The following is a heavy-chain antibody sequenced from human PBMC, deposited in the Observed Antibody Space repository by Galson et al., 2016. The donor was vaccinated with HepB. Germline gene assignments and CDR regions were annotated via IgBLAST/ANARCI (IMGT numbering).Heavy chain of an antibody. J-gene: IGHJ6*03. D-gene: IGHD2-8*02. CDR1: GYTFTDYYF. Sequence: SVKVSCKASGYTFTDYYFMYWVRQAPGQGLEWIGRINPNTGDTNYAQKFQGRVTMTRDTSISTAYRDLTRLTDEDPAVYYCARDKGEAGGQHYFYMDVWGKGTTVTVSS. CDR3: ARDKGEAGGQHYFYMDV. V-gene: IGHV1-2*06. CDR2: INPNTGDT.